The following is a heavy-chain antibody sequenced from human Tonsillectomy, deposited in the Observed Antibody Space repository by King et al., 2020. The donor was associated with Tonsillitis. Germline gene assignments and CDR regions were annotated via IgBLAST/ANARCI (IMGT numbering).Heavy chain of an antibody. D-gene: IGHD6-19*01. V-gene: IGHV3-23*04. J-gene: IGHJ5*02. CDR2: ISGSGGRK. Sequence: VQLVESGGGLVQPGGSLRLSCAASGFTFSSYAMSWVRQAPGKGLEWVSAISGSGGRKYYEDSVKGRLTISRDNSKNKLYLKMNSLRAEDTAVYYCAKRPGSSRWYYHTWFDPLGQGTLVTVSS. CDR1: GFTFSSYA. CDR3: AKRPGSSRWYYHTWFDP.